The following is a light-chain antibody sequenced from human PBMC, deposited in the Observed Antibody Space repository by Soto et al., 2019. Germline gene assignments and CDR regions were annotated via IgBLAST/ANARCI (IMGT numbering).Light chain of an antibody. V-gene: IGKV4-1*01. Sequence: DIVMTQSPDSLAVSLGERATMACKSSQSVLYSSNNKNYLAWYQQKAGQPPKLLIYWASTRESGVPDRFSGSGSGADFTLTISSLQAEDVAVYYCQQYYGTPLTFGGGTRLEI. J-gene: IGKJ5*01. CDR3: QQYYGTPLT. CDR2: WAS. CDR1: QSVLYSSNNKNY.